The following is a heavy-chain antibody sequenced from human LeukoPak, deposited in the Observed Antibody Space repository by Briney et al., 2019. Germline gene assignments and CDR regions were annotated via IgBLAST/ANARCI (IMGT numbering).Heavy chain of an antibody. CDR2: ISSSGSTI. Sequence: GGSLRLSCAASGFTFSDYYMSWIRQAPGKGLEWVSYISSSGSTIYYADSVKGRFTISRDNAKNSLYLQMNSLRAEDTAVHYCARLSGAAADPFDYWGQGTLVTVSS. V-gene: IGHV3-11*04. CDR3: ARLSGAAADPFDY. D-gene: IGHD6-13*01. CDR1: GFTFSDYY. J-gene: IGHJ4*02.